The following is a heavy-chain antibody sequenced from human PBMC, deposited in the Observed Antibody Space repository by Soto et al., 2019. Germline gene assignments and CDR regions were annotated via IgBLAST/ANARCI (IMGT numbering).Heavy chain of an antibody. D-gene: IGHD5-12*01. J-gene: IGHJ6*02. CDR2: ISAYNGNP. Sequence: ASVKVSCKASGYTFTSYGISWVRQAPGQGLEWMGWISAYNGNPNYAQKLQGRVTMTTDTSTSTAYMELRSLRTDDTAVYYCARMSGYSGYDYRRGMDVWGQGTTVTVSS. V-gene: IGHV1-18*04. CDR1: GYTFTSYG. CDR3: ARMSGYSGYDYRRGMDV.